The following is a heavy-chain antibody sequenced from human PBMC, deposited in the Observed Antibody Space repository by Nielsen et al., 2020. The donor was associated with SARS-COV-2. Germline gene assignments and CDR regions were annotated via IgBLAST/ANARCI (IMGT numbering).Heavy chain of an antibody. V-gene: IGHV3-23*01. J-gene: IGHJ1*01. D-gene: IGHD6-19*01. CDR2: ISGSDDYT. CDR3: AKDPWSRAVAGPEGFQH. Sequence: GGSLRLSCAASGFTFNNFAMSWVRQPPEKGLEWVSGISGSDDYTYYGDSVKGRFTISRDNSKNTLYLQMNILRAEDTAVYYCAKDPWSRAVAGPEGFQHWGQGTLVTVSS. CDR1: GFTFNNFA.